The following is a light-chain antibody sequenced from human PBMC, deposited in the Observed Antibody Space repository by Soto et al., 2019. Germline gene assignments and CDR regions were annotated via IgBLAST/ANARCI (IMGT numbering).Light chain of an antibody. V-gene: IGLV2-14*01. J-gene: IGLJ1*01. Sequence: QSALIQPASVSGSPGQSITISCTGSSSDVGSYNYVSWYQQHPGKAPKVLIYEVSNRPSGVSNRFSAPKSGNTASLTISGLQAEDEADYYCSSYTSDSPLYVFGTGTKVTVL. CDR1: SSDVGSYNY. CDR2: EVS. CDR3: SSYTSDSPLYV.